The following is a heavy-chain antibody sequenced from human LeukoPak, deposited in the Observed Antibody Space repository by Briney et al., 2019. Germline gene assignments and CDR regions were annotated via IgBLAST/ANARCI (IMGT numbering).Heavy chain of an antibody. V-gene: IGHV3-20*01. CDR2: INWNGGST. D-gene: IGHD6-13*01. CDR3: ARVSAAGTGFLDL. Sequence: SGGSLRLSCAASGFTFDDYGMSWVRQAPGKGLEWVSGINWNGGSTAYADSVKGRFTISRDNAKNSLYLQMNSLRVDATAVYHCARVSAAGTGFLDLWGRGTLVLVSA. J-gene: IGHJ2*01. CDR1: GFTFDDYG.